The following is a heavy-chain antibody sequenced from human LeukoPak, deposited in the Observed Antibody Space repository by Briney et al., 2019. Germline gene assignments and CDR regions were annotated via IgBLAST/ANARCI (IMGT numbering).Heavy chain of an antibody. D-gene: IGHD2-2*01. J-gene: IGHJ4*02. CDR1: GYTLTELS. CDR3: ATPGGYCSSTSCYAFGY. CDR2: FDPEDGET. Sequence: ASVKVSCKVSGYTLTELSMHWVRQAPGKGLEWMGGFDPEDGETIYAQKFQGRVTMTEDTSTDTAYMELSSLRSEDTAVYSCATPGGYCSSTSCYAFGYWGQGTLVTVSS. V-gene: IGHV1-24*01.